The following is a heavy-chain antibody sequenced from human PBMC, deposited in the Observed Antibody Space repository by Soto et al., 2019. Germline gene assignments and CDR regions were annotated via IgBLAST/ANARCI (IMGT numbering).Heavy chain of an antibody. CDR2: IYYSGTT. Sequence: PSETLSLTCTVSGGSISSGGYYWSWIRQHPGKGLEWIGYIYYSGTTYYNPSLKSRVTISVDTSKNQFSLKLNSVTAADTAMYYCAASYGSGYRAFDYWGQGALVTVSS. CDR1: GGSISSGGYY. D-gene: IGHD3-10*01. V-gene: IGHV4-31*03. J-gene: IGHJ4*02. CDR3: AASYGSGYRAFDY.